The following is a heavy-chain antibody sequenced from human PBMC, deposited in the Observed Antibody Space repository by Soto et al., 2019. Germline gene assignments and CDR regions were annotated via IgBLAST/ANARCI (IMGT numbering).Heavy chain of an antibody. J-gene: IGHJ4*02. Sequence: PSETLSLTCTVSGGSISSNYWSWIRQPPGKGLEWIGYFYNSGSTNYNPSLKSQVTISVDTSKNQFSLKLSSLRSEDTAVYYCAREPDYYDSSGPRPVEGWGQGTLVTVSS. CDR1: GGSISSNY. V-gene: IGHV4-59*01. CDR2: FYNSGST. D-gene: IGHD3-22*01. CDR3: AREPDYYDSSGPRPVEG.